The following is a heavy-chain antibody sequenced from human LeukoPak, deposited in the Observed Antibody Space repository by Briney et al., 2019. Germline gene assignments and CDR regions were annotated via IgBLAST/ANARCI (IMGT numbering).Heavy chain of an antibody. CDR3: ARNYFDF. Sequence: ASVKVSRKLSGYKFTDHFVHWVKQAPGKGLQWMGLIDPEDGETKYAAMFEDRVTITADTSRDSVFLDLKNLRSEDTAMYYCARNYFDFWGQGSLVTVSA. CDR2: IDPEDGET. V-gene: IGHV1-69-2*01. J-gene: IGHJ4*02. CDR1: GYKFTDHF.